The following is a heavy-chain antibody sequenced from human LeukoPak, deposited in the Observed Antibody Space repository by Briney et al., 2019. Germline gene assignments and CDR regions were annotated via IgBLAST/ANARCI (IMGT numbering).Heavy chain of an antibody. Sequence: GGSLRLSRAASGFTLSSSYRSSVRQAPGKGLGWVSVIYSGGSTYYADSVKGRFTISRENSKKTLYLQMKSLRAEDTAVYYCARAGQWLGQYYFDYWGQGTLVTVSS. CDR2: IYSGGST. CDR3: ARAGQWLGQYYFDY. CDR1: GFTLSSSY. V-gene: IGHV3-53*01. D-gene: IGHD6-19*01. J-gene: IGHJ4*02.